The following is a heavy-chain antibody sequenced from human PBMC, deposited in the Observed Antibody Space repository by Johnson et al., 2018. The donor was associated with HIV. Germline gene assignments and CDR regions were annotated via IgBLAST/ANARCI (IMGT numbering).Heavy chain of an antibody. Sequence: VQLVESGGGLVQPGRSLRLSCVASGFTFDDYAMHWVRQAPGKGLEWVSGISWNSGSIAYADSVKGRFTISRDNAKNSLYLQMNSLRAEDTAVYYCASSWFGELSYAFDIWGQGTMVTVSS. CDR2: ISWNSGSI. CDR3: ASSWFGELSYAFDI. D-gene: IGHD3-10*01. J-gene: IGHJ3*02. CDR1: GFTFDDYA. V-gene: IGHV3-9*01.